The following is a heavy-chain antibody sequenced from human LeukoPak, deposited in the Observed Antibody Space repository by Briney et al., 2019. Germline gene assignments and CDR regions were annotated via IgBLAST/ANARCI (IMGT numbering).Heavy chain of an antibody. D-gene: IGHD5-18*01. Sequence: SVKVSCKASGGTFSSYAISWVRQAPGQGLEWMGGIIPIFGTANYAQKFQGRVTITADESTSTAYMELSSLRSEDTAVYYCASSDPTAMVPFDYWGQGTLVTVSS. CDR3: ASSDPTAMVPFDY. V-gene: IGHV1-69*01. CDR1: GGTFSSYA. J-gene: IGHJ4*02. CDR2: IIPIFGTA.